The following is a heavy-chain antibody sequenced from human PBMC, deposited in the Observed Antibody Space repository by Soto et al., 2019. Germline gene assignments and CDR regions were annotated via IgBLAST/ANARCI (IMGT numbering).Heavy chain of an antibody. J-gene: IGHJ1*01. CDR1: GGSISSYY. CDR3: ASSSSSAEYFQH. Sequence: LEILSLTCTVSGGSISSYYWSWIRQPPGKGLEWIGYIYYSGSTNYNPSLKSRVTISVDTSKNQFSLKLSSVTAADTAVYYCASSSSSAEYFQHWGQGTLVTVSS. V-gene: IGHV4-59*08. D-gene: IGHD6-6*01. CDR2: IYYSGST.